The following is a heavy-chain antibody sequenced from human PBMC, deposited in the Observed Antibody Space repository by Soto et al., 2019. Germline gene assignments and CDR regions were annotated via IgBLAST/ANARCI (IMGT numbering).Heavy chain of an antibody. CDR2: INPSGGST. CDR1: GYTFTSYY. CDR3: ARESAGTLFYYYYYYGMDV. Sequence: ASVKVSCKASGYTFTSYYMHWVRQAPGQGLEWMGIINPSGGSTSYAQKFQGRVTMTRDTSTSTVYMELSSLRSEDTAVYYCARESAGTLFYYYYYYGMDVWGQGTTVTVSS. D-gene: IGHD6-13*01. V-gene: IGHV1-46*01. J-gene: IGHJ6*02.